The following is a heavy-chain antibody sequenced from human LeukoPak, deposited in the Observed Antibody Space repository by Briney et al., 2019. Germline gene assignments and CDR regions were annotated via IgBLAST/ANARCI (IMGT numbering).Heavy chain of an antibody. CDR1: GGSISSSSYY. D-gene: IGHD6-19*01. CDR3: ARHEEYSGGWPDY. V-gene: IGHV4-39*01. J-gene: IGHJ4*02. Sequence: AETLSLTCTVSGGSISSSSYYWGWIRQPPGKGLEWIGSIYYSGSTYYNPSLKSRVTISVDTSKNQFSLKLSSVTAADTAVYYCARHEEYSGGWPDYWGQGTLVTVSS. CDR2: IYYSGST.